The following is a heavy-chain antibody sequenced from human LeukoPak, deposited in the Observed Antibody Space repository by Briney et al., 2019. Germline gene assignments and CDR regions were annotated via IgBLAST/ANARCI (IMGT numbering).Heavy chain of an antibody. V-gene: IGHV4-31*03. J-gene: IGHJ4*02. D-gene: IGHD6-19*01. CDR3: ARQSSTMAVAGTFDY. CDR1: GGSISSGGDY. Sequence: SQTLSLTCTVSGGSISSGGDYWSWIRQHPGKGLEWIGYIYYSGSTYDNPSLKSRLTISVDTSKNQFALKLSSVTGADTAVYYCARQSSTMAVAGTFDYWGQGTLVTVSS. CDR2: IYYSGST.